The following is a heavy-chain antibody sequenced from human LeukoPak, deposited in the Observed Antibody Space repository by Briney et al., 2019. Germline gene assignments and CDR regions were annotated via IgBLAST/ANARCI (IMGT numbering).Heavy chain of an antibody. Sequence: PGGSLRLSCAASGFTFSSYEMNWVRQAPGKGLEWVSYISSSGSTIYYADSVKGRFTISRDNSKNTLHLQMNSLRAEDTAVYYCAKSGYNRFDYWGQGTLVTVSS. V-gene: IGHV3-48*03. CDR1: GFTFSSYE. D-gene: IGHD5-24*01. J-gene: IGHJ4*02. CDR3: AKSGYNRFDY. CDR2: ISSSGSTI.